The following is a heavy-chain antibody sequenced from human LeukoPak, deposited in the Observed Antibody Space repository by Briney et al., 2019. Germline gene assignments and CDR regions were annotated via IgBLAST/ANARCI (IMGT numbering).Heavy chain of an antibody. J-gene: IGHJ3*02. D-gene: IGHD1-26*01. CDR2: IYYSGST. Sequence: PSETLSLTCTVSGGSISSSSYYWGWIRQPPGKGLEWIGYIYYSGSTYYNPSLKSRVTISVDTSKNQFSLKLSSVTAADTAVYYCARGVVGGTYDAFDIWGQGTTVTVSS. V-gene: IGHV4-31*03. CDR3: ARGVVGGTYDAFDI. CDR1: GGSISSSSYY.